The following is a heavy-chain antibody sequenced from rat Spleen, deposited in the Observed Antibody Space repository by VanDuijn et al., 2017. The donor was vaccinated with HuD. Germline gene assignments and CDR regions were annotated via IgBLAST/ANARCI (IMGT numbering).Heavy chain of an antibody. V-gene: IGHV5S10*01. CDR2: IIYDGSRT. CDR1: GFTFSSFP. CDR3: TTRPYYSSLNWFPY. Sequence: EVQLVESGGGLVQPGRSLKLSCAASGFTFSSFPMAWVRQAPKKGLEWVATIIYDGSRTYYRDSVKGRFTISRDNAKSTLYLQMDSLRSEDTATYYCTTRPYYSSLNWFPYWGQGTLVTVSS. D-gene: IGHD1-2*01. J-gene: IGHJ3*01.